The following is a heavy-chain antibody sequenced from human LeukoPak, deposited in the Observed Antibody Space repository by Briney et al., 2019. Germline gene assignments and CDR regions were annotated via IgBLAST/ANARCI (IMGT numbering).Heavy chain of an antibody. CDR3: ARHARFCTSTSCYDY. CDR2: IYASGSA. J-gene: IGHJ4*02. V-gene: IGHV4-4*09. Sequence: SETLSLTCTVSGGFISTYYWSWFRQPPGKGLEWIGYIYASGSANYNPSLKSRVTISVDTSKSQFSLKLTSVTAADTAVYYCARHARFCTSTSCYDYWGQGTLVTVSS. D-gene: IGHD2-2*01. CDR1: GGFISTYY.